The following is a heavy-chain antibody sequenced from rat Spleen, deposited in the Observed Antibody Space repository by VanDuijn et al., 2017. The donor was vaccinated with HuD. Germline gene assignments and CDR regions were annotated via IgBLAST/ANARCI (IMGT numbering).Heavy chain of an antibody. CDR2: VTKDGGSL. CDR1: GFTFNSYW. D-gene: IGHD1-10*01. V-gene: IGHV5-31*01. Sequence: EVQLVESGGGLVQPGTSLKLSCVASGFTFNSYWMSWVRQVPGKGLDWVASVTKDGGSLFYRDSVKGRFTVSRDNGQNTLYLQMNSLRPEDTATYYCSRHNVTTGDYFDYWGQGVMVTVSS. J-gene: IGHJ2*01. CDR3: SRHNVTTGDYFDY.